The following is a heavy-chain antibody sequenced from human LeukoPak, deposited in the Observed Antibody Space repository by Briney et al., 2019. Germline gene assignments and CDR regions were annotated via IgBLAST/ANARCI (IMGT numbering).Heavy chain of an antibody. Sequence: GGSLRLSCAVSGFTLSDYWVRWVRQAPGKGLEWVAAINKDGSEIQYVNSVKGRFTISRDNARNSVYLQMTSLGAEDTAVYYCATYTQHFGAPGGADYWGLGTLVTVSS. CDR3: ATYTQHFGAPGGADY. D-gene: IGHD2-8*02. V-gene: IGHV3-7*01. J-gene: IGHJ4*02. CDR1: GFTLSDYW. CDR2: INKDGSEI.